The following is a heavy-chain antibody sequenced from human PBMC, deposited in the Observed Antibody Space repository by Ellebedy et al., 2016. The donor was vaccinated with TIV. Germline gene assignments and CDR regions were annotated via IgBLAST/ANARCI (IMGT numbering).Heavy chain of an antibody. J-gene: IGHJ6*02. CDR1: GYSISSGYY. D-gene: IGHD6-13*01. Sequence: SETLSLXXTVSGYSISSGYYWGWIRQPQGKGLEWIGSIYHSGSTYYNPSLKSRVTISVDTSKNQFSLKLSSVTAADTAVYYCARDLGQQLGSYYYYGMDVWGQGTTVTVSS. CDR2: IYHSGST. V-gene: IGHV4-38-2*02. CDR3: ARDLGQQLGSYYYYGMDV.